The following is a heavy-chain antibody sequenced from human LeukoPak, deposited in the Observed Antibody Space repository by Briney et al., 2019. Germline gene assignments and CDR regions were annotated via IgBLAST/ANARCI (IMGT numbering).Heavy chain of an antibody. CDR3: ARHPHLGSSGGKFDP. CDR1: GGSISSSNW. V-gene: IGHV4-4*02. CDR2: IYHSGST. J-gene: IGHJ5*02. Sequence: SETLSLTCAVSGGSISSSNWWSWVRQPPGKGLEWIGEIYHSGSTNYNPSLKSRVTISVDTSKNQFSLKLSSVTAADTAVYYCARHPHLGSSGGKFDPWGQGTLVTVSS. D-gene: IGHD6-19*01.